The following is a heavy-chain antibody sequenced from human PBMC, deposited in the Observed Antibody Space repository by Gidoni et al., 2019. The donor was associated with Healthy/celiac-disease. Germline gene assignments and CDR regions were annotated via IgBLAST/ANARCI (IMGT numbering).Heavy chain of an antibody. V-gene: IGHV4-34*01. D-gene: IGHD2-15*01. Sequence: QVQLQQWGAGRVKPSETLALTCAVYGGSFRGYDWSWIRQPPGKGREWIGEINHSGSTNYNPSLQRRVTISVATSKTQFSLMLSSVTAAATAVSSCASRPLLYVDYWGQGTLVTVSS. CDR2: INHSGST. J-gene: IGHJ4*02. CDR3: ASRPLLYVDY. CDR1: GGSFRGYD.